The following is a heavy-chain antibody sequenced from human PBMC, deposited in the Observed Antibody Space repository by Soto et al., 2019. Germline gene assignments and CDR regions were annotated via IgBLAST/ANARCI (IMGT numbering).Heavy chain of an antibody. CDR1: GDSVSSNSAA. D-gene: IGHD6-6*01. CDR3: ARTYSSSGLFGYYYYGMDV. V-gene: IGHV6-1*01. J-gene: IGHJ6*02. Sequence: KQSQTLSLTCAISGDSVSSNSAAWNWIRQSPSRGLEWLGRTYYRSKWYNDYAVSVKSRITINPDTSKNQFSLQLNSVTPEDTAVYYCARTYSSSGLFGYYYYGMDVWGQGTTVTVSS. CDR2: TYYRSKWYN.